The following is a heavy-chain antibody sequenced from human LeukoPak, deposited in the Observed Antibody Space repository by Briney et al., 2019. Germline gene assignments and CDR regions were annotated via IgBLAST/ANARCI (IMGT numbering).Heavy chain of an antibody. CDR2: IYHTGGA. CDR3: TTWTGSYADY. Sequence: SETLSLSCAVSGYSISSGYHWGWIRQPPGTGLEWIGLIYHTGGAYYSPSLKSRVTISLDTSKNQFSLKLTSVTTADTAMYYCTTWTGSYADYWGQGTLVTVSS. CDR1: GYSISSGYH. J-gene: IGHJ4*02. D-gene: IGHD1-26*01. V-gene: IGHV4-38-2*01.